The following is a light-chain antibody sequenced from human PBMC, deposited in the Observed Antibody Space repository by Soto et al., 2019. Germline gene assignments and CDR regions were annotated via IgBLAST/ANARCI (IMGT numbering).Light chain of an antibody. CDR1: QSLNSNY. V-gene: IGKV3-20*01. Sequence: EIVLTQSPGTLSLSPGERAALSCRASQSLNSNYLAWYQQKPGQAPRLLIYGASNRATGIPDRFSGSGSGTDFTLTISRLEPEDFAVYYCHQYDSSPSTFGHGTKVEIK. CDR3: HQYDSSPST. J-gene: IGKJ1*01. CDR2: GAS.